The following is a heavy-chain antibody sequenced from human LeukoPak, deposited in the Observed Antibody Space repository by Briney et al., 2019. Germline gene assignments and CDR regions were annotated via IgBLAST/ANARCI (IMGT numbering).Heavy chain of an antibody. V-gene: IGHV3-48*04. CDR1: GLTFSSYS. CDR2: ISSSSSTR. D-gene: IGHD1-26*01. CDR3: ARDRGGSYSAIDY. Sequence: GSLRLSCAASGLTFSSYSMNWVRQAPGKGLEWVSFISSSSSTRYYADSVKGRFTISRDNAKNSLYLQMNSLRAEDTAVYNCARDRGGSYSAIDYWGQGTLVTVSS. J-gene: IGHJ4*02.